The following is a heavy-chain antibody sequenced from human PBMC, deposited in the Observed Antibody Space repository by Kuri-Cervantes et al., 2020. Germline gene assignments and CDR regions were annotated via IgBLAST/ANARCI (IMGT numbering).Heavy chain of an antibody. J-gene: IGHJ6*03. V-gene: IGHV3-43D*04. CDR3: ARVNMIGHKYIDV. CDR2: ISWDGGST. Sequence: GGSLRLSCAASGFTFDDYAMHWVRQAPGKGLEWVSLISWDGGSTYYADSVKGRFTISRDNSKNSLYLQMNSLRAEDTALYYCARVNMIGHKYIDVGGKGTTVTVSS. D-gene: IGHD3-22*01. CDR1: GFTFDDYA.